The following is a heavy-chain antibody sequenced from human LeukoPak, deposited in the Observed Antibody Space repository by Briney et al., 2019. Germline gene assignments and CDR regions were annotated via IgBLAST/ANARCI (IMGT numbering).Heavy chain of an antibody. Sequence: PSETLSLTCTVSGGSISSYYWSWIRQPPGKGLEWIGYIYYSGSTNYNPSLKSRVTISVDTSKSQFSLKLSSVTAADTAVYYCAATSGSNWFDPWGQGTLVTVSS. J-gene: IGHJ5*02. CDR3: AATSGSNWFDP. V-gene: IGHV4-59*01. D-gene: IGHD3-10*01. CDR2: IYYSGST. CDR1: GGSISSYY.